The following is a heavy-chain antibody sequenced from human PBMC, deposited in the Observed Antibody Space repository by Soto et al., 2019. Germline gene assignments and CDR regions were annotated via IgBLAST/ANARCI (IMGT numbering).Heavy chain of an antibody. V-gene: IGHV1-18*04. D-gene: IGHD2-15*01. Sequence: GASVKVSCKASGYSFTSYGISWVRRAPGQGLDWMGWISAYNGNTKYAQDVQGRVTMTTDTSTSTAYMELRSLRSDDTAMYYCARFSGGSYNTYYFYYGMDVWGQGTTVTVSS. CDR2: ISAYNGNT. CDR3: ARFSGGSYNTYYFYYGMDV. J-gene: IGHJ6*02. CDR1: GYSFTSYG.